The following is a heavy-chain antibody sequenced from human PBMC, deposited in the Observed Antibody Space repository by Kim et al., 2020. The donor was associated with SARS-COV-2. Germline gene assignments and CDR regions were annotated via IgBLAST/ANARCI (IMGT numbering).Heavy chain of an antibody. CDR2: IGTAGDT. CDR3: ARVGVPTAGRLAAAGYWYFDL. J-gene: IGHJ2*01. D-gene: IGHD6-13*01. CDR1: GFTFSSYD. Sequence: GGSLRPSCAASGFTFSSYDMHWVRQATGKGLEWVSAIGTAGDTYYPGSVKGRFTISRENAKNSLYLQMNSLRAGDTAVYYCARVGVPTAGRLAAAGYWYFDLWGRGTLVTVSS. V-gene: IGHV3-13*04.